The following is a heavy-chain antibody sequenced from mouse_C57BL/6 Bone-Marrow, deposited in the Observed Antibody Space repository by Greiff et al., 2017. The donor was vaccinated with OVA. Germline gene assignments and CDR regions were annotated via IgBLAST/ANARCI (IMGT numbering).Heavy chain of an antibody. V-gene: IGHV14-4*01. CDR2: IDPENGDT. Sequence: EVQLQQSGAELVRPGASVKLSCTASGFNIKDDYMHWVKQRPEQGLEWIGWIDPENGDTEYASKFQGKATITADTSSNTAYLQLSSLTSEDTAVYYCARMGFYYAMDYWGQGTSVTVSS. CDR3: ARMGFYYAMDY. J-gene: IGHJ4*01. D-gene: IGHD3-1*01. CDR1: GFNIKDDY.